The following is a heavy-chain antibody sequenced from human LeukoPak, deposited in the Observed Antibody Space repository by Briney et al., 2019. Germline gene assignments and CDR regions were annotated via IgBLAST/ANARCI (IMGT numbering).Heavy chain of an antibody. V-gene: IGHV4-38-2*02. CDR2: INHSGST. Sequence: TSETLSLTCAVSGYSISIAYYWGWIRQPPGKRLEWIGSINHSGSTYYNPSLKSRVTISVDTSKNQLSLKLNSVTAADTAVYYCARDPLCSGTYYFDYWGQGTLVTVSS. CDR1: GYSISIAYY. CDR3: ARDPLCSGTYYFDY. J-gene: IGHJ4*02. D-gene: IGHD1-26*01.